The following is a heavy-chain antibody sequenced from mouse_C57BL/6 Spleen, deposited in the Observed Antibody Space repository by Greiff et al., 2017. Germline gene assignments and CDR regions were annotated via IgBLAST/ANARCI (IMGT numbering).Heavy chain of an antibody. CDR2: IDPETGGT. D-gene: IGHD2-3*01. V-gene: IGHV1-15*01. CDR1: GYTFTDYE. Sequence: SGAELVRPGASVTLSCKASGYTFTDYEMHWVKQTPVHGLEWIGAIDPETGGTAYNQKFKGKAILTADKSSSTAYMELRSLTSEDSAVYYCTRYEYYYAMDYWGQGTSVTVSS. CDR3: TRYEYYYAMDY. J-gene: IGHJ4*01.